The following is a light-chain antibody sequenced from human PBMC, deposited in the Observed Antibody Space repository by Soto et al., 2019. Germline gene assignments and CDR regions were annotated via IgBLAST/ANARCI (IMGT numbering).Light chain of an antibody. Sequence: EIVLTQSPATLSLSPGERATLSCRASQSFSSHLAWYQQKPGQAPRLLIYDASKRATGIPARFSGRGSETAVALTNSSLEPEDIAVYYCQQPSYWPPVITFGQGARLEIK. J-gene: IGKJ5*01. CDR3: QQPSYWPPVIT. V-gene: IGKV3-11*01. CDR2: DAS. CDR1: QSFSSH.